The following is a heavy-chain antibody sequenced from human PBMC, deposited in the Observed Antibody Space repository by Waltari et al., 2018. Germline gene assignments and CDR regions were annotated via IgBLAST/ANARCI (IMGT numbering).Heavy chain of an antibody. CDR3: ATSPLRFLEWVNWFDP. CDR1: GYTFTDYY. CDR2: VDPEDGET. J-gene: IGHJ5*02. Sequence: EVQLVQSGAEVKKPGATVKISYKASGYTFTDYYMPWVQQAPGKGLEWMGRVDPEDGETIYAEKFQGRVTITADTSTDTAYMELTSLRSEDTAVYYCATSPLRFLEWVNWFDPWGQGTLVTVSS. V-gene: IGHV1-69-2*01. D-gene: IGHD3-3*01.